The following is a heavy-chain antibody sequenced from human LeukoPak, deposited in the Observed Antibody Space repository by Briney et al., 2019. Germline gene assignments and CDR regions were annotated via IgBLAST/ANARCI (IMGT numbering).Heavy chain of an antibody. CDR2: ISSSSSYI. V-gene: IGHV3-21*01. D-gene: IGHD2-15*01. CDR3: ARDRGYCSGGSCLKGRYYYGMDV. Sequence: GGSLRLSCSASGFTFSSYSMNWVRQAPGKGLEWVSSISSSSSYIYYADSVKGRFTISRDNAKNSPYLQMNSLRAEDTAVYYCARDRGYCSGGSCLKGRYYYGMDVWGQGTTVTVSS. CDR1: GFTFSSYS. J-gene: IGHJ6*02.